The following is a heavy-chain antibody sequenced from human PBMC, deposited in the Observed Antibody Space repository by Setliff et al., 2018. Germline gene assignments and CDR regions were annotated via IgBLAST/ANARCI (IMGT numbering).Heavy chain of an antibody. CDR3: ARDNWVMVQTHNYYYMDV. D-gene: IGHD7-27*01. V-gene: IGHV4-4*07. Sequence: KPSETLSLTCTVSSGSFSSYSWTWIRQPAGKGLEWIGRIHNSGSTNYNSYLKSRVIISIDNSKTQLTLKLSSVTAADTAMYFCARDNWVMVQTHNYYYMDVWGKGTTVTVSS. J-gene: IGHJ6*03. CDR1: SGSFSSYS. CDR2: IHNSGST.